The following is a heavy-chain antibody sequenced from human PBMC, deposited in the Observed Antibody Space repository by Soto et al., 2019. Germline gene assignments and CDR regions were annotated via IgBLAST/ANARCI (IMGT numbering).Heavy chain of an antibody. V-gene: IGHV4-39*01. J-gene: IGHJ5*02. CDR2: IYYSERTSYNSGST. CDR1: GDSMTSSSYY. Sequence: QQQLQESGPGLVKPSETLSLTCTVSGDSMTSSSYYWGWIRQPPGKGLEWIGSIYYSERTSYNSGSTYYSPSLKSRVTISGDTSKSQFSLKLSSVTAADTAVYYCARHTRNQFDPWGQGTLVTVSS. CDR3: ARHTRNQFDP.